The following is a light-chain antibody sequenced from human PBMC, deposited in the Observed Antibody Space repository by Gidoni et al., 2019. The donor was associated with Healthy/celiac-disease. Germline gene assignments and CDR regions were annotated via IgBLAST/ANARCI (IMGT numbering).Light chain of an antibody. J-gene: IGLJ3*02. CDR1: KLGDKY. V-gene: IGLV3-1*01. CDR3: QAWDSSTGV. Sequence: SYELTHPPSVSVSPGQTASITCSGDKLGDKYACWYQQNPGQSPVLVIYQDSKRPSGIPERFSGSNSGNTATLTISGTQAMDEADYYCQAWDSSTGVFGGGTKLTVL. CDR2: QDS.